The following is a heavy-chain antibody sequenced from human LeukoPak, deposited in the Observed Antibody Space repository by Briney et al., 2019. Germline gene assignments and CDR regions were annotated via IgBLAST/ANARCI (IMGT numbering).Heavy chain of an antibody. V-gene: IGHV1-2*02. J-gene: IGHJ4*02. CDR3: ARGTYYDSSAYSGVRLFDY. D-gene: IGHD3-22*01. CDR2: IYPNSGGT. CDR1: GYTFTGYY. Sequence: ASVKVSCKASGYTFTGYYMHWVRQAPGQGLEWMGWIYPNSGGTNYAQKFQGRVTMTRDTSISTAYMELSRLRSDDTAVYYCARGTYYDSSAYSGVRLFDYWGQGTLVTVSS.